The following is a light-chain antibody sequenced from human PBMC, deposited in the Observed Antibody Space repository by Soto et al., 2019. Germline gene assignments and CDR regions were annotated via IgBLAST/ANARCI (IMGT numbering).Light chain of an antibody. CDR1: QSINKW. Sequence: DIQMTQSPSTLSASVGDTVTITCRASQSINKWLAWYQQKPGKAPTLLIYKASTLKSGVPSRFSGSGSGTDFTLTISSLQPEDFATYYCQQSYSTLITFGQGTRLEIK. CDR3: QQSYSTLIT. V-gene: IGKV1-5*03. CDR2: KAS. J-gene: IGKJ5*01.